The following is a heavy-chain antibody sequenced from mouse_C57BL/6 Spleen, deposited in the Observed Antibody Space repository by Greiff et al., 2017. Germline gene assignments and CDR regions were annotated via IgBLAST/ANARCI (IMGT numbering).Heavy chain of an antibody. CDR1: GFTFNTYA. D-gene: IGHD1-1*01. Sequence: EVKLMESGGGLVQPKGSLKLSCAASGFTFNTYAMHWVRQAPGKGLEWVARIRRKSSNYATYYADSVKDRFTISRDDTQSMLYLQMNNLKTEDTARYYCVRDRYYPDVWGTGTTVTVSS. CDR2: IRRKSSNYAT. J-gene: IGHJ1*03. CDR3: VRDRYYPDV. V-gene: IGHV10-3*01.